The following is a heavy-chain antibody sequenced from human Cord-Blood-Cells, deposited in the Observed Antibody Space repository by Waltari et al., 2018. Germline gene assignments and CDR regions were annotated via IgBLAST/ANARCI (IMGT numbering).Heavy chain of an antibody. J-gene: IGHJ4*02. CDR3: AVLCSSSSCFDY. D-gene: IGHD6-6*01. CDR2: INPNSGGT. Sequence: QVQLVQSGADVKKPGASVKASCKASGYTFPGYYMHWVRQAPGQGLEWMGWINPNSGGTNYAQKFQGRVTMTRDTSISTAYMELSRLRSDDTAVYYCAVLCSSSSCFDYWGQGTLVTVSS. CDR1: GYTFPGYY. V-gene: IGHV1-2*02.